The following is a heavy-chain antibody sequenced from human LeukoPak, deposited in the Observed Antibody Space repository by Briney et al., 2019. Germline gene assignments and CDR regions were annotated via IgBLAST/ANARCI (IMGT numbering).Heavy chain of an antibody. CDR3: ARDMNRSGFGLSYFDY. J-gene: IGHJ4*02. CDR1: GYTFTSYG. D-gene: IGHD6-19*01. Sequence: ASVKVSCKASGYTFTSYGISLVRQAPGQGLEWVGGISAYNGDTNYAQKLHGRVTMTTDTSTSADYMELRSLSSDDTAVSYCARDMNRSGFGLSYFDYWGQGTLVTVSS. CDR2: ISAYNGDT. V-gene: IGHV1-18*01.